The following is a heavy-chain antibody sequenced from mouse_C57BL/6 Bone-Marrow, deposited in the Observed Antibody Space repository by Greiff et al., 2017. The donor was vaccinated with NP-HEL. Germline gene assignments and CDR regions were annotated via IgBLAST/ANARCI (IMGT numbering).Heavy chain of an antibody. Sequence: QVQLQQPGAELVKPGASVKLSCKASGYTFTSYWMQWVKQRPGQGLEWIGEIDPSDSYTNYNQKFKGKATLTVDKSSSTAYMQLSSLTSEDSAVYYCARKGGPFGDWGKGTTLT. CDR3: ARKGGPFGD. CDR1: GYTFTSYW. V-gene: IGHV1-50*01. CDR2: IDPSDSYT. D-gene: IGHD1-1*02. J-gene: IGHJ2*01.